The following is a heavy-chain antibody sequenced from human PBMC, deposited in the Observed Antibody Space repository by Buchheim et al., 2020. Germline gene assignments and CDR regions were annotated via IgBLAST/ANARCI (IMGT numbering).Heavy chain of an antibody. J-gene: IGHJ4*02. CDR1: GFSVSDHY. CDR2: SRNKANSFIT. V-gene: IGHV3-72*01. D-gene: IGHD4-23*01. CDR3: AREDFGGSFDY. Sequence: EVQLVESGGGLVQPGGSLRLSCAASGFSVSDHYMDWVRQAPGKGLEWVGRSRNKANSFITYYAASVKGRFTISRDDSKKSVDLQMNSLKTEDTAVYFCAREDFGGSFDYWGQG.